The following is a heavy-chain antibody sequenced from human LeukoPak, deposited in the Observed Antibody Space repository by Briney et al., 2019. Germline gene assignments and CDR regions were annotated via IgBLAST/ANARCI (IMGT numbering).Heavy chain of an antibody. D-gene: IGHD5-24*01. J-gene: IGHJ4*02. CDR1: GYTFTSYD. V-gene: IGHV1-8*01. CDR2: MNPNSGNT. Sequence: ASVKVSCKASGYTFTSYDINWVRQATGQGLEWMGWMNPNSGNTGYAQKFQGRVTMTRNTSISTAYMELSSLRSEDTAVYYCAKSEMAPHDLFDYWGQGTLVTVSS. CDR3: AKSEMAPHDLFDY.